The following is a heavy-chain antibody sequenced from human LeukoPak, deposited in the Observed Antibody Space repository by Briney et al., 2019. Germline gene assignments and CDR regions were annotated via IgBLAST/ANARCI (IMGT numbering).Heavy chain of an antibody. D-gene: IGHD2-15*01. CDR1: GGTFSSYA. CDR3: ASPGPKNIVVVVAAQAYGMDV. Sequence: SVKVSCKASGGTFSSYAISWVRQAPGQGLEWMGGIIPIFGTANYAQKFQGRVTITADESTSTAYMELSSLRSEDTAVYYCASPGPKNIVVVVAAQAYGMDVWDQGTTVTVSS. V-gene: IGHV1-69*01. CDR2: IIPIFGTA. J-gene: IGHJ6*02.